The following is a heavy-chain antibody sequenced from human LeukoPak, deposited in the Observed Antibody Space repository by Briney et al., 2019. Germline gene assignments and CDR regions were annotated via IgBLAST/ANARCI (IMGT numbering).Heavy chain of an antibody. CDR1: GGTVNSNY. V-gene: IGHV3-53*05. CDR2: IYGAGST. D-gene: IGHD2-21*01. CDR3: ARDLRPCGGGECYEYKWFAP. J-gene: IGHJ5*02. Sequence: PRGSLTLSCGASGGTVNSNYIAWVRQAPRKGLGWVALIYGAGSTHYSDSVRGRFSISRDNSTNTLYLQMRSLRPQATAVSYCARDLRPCGGGECYEYKWFAPWGPGTLVAVSS.